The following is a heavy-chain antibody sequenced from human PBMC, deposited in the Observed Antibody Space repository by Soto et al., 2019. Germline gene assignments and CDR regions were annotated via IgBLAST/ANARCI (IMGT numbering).Heavy chain of an antibody. CDR3: ARDGAVAGTGIWFDP. J-gene: IGHJ5*02. CDR2: IYYSGST. V-gene: IGHV4-59*01. D-gene: IGHD6-19*01. Sequence: SETLSLTCTVSGGSISSYYLSWIRQPPGKGLEWIGYIYYSGSTNYNPSLKSRVTISVDTSKNQFSLKLSSVTAADTAVYYCARDGAVAGTGIWFDPWGQGTLVTVYS. CDR1: GGSISSYY.